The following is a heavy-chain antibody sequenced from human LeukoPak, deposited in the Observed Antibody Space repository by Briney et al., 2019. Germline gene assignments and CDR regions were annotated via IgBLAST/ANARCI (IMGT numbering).Heavy chain of an antibody. Sequence: ASVKVSCKASGYSFTRSAMHWVRQAPGQRLEWMGWINVGSGNTKYSQKFQGRVTITRDTSASTAYMELSSLRSEDTAVYYCARGPWFGELLWLDYWGQGTLVTVSS. CDR1: GYSFTRSA. V-gene: IGHV1-3*01. CDR2: INVGSGNT. CDR3: ARGPWFGELLWLDY. D-gene: IGHD3-10*01. J-gene: IGHJ4*02.